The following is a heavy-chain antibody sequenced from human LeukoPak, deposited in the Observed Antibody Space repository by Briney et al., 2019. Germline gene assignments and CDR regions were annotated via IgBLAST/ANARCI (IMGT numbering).Heavy chain of an antibody. V-gene: IGHV4-59*01. CDR1: GGSISSYY. Sequence: KSSQTLSLTCTVSGGSISSYYWSWIRQPPGKGLEWIGYIYYSGSTNYNPSLKSRVTISVDTSKNQFSLKLSSVTAADTAVYYCARTSPSGSYPGDAFDIWGQGTTVTVSS. D-gene: IGHD3-10*01. J-gene: IGHJ3*02. CDR2: IYYSGST. CDR3: ARTSPSGSYPGDAFDI.